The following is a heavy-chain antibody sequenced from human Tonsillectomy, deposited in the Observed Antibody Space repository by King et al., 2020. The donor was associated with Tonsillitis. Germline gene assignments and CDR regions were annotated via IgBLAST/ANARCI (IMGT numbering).Heavy chain of an antibody. CDR2: INHSGST. J-gene: IGHJ4*02. V-gene: IGHV4-34*01. CDR3: ARGGVLLGYCSGGSCPSGAFDY. Sequence: VQLQQWGAGLLKPSETLSLTCAVYGGSFNGYYWSWIRQPPGKGLEGIGEINHSGSTNYNPSLKSRVTISVDTSKNQFSLKLSSVTAADTAVCYCARGGVLLGYCSGGSCPSGAFDYWGQGALVTVSS. CDR1: GGSFNGYY. D-gene: IGHD2-15*01.